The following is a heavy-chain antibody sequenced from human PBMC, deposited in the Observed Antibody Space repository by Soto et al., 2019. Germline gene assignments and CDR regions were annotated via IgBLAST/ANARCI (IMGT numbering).Heavy chain of an antibody. V-gene: IGHV1-46*01. D-gene: IGHD5-12*01. CDR3: AAATEGIVTTTRRYWFDP. CDR1: GYTFTSYY. Sequence: ASVKVSCKASGYTFTSYYMHWVRQAPGQGLEWMGIINPSGGSTRYAQKFQGRVTMTRDMSTSTAYLELSSLRYEDTAVYYCAAATEGIVTTTRRYWFDPWGQGTLVTVSS. J-gene: IGHJ5*02. CDR2: INPSGGST.